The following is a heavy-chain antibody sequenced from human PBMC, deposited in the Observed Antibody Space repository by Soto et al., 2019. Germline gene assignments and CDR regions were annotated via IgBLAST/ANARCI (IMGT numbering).Heavy chain of an antibody. CDR3: ARLRAAHDYYYGRDV. J-gene: IGHJ6*02. D-gene: IGHD6-13*01. CDR2: IDPSDSQT. V-gene: IGHV5-10-1*01. Sequence: GESLKISCKGSGYSFAGYWITWVRQKPGKGLEWMGRIDPSDSQTYYSPSFRGHVTISVTTSITTVFLQWSSLRASDTAMYYCARLRAAHDYYYGRDVWGQGATVTVSS. CDR1: GYSFAGYW.